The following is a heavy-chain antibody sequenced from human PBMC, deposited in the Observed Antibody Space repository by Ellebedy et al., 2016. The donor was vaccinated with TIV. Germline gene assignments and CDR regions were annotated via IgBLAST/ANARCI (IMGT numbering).Heavy chain of an antibody. J-gene: IGHJ4*02. CDR2: INPKNGDT. CDR3: GRSGYGSGWSFDY. CDR1: GYTFIGYY. Sequence: AASVKVSCKASGYTFIGYYMHWVRQAPGQGLEWMGWINPKNGDTSYAQKFQGRVTMTREPSISTAYMELSRLGSDDTAVYYCGRSGYGSGWSFDYWGQGTLVTVSS. D-gene: IGHD6-19*01. V-gene: IGHV1-2*02.